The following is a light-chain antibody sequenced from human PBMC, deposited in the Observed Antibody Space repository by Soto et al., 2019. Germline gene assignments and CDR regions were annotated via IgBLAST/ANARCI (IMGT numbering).Light chain of an antibody. Sequence: EVVLTQSPGPLSLSPGERATLSCRASQSFSNYLAWYQQKPGQAPRLLIYGASSRATGIPDRFSGSGSGTDFILTISRLEPEDFAVYYGQQNGSSPRTFGQGTKVEIK. CDR3: QQNGSSPRT. CDR2: GAS. CDR1: QSFSNY. J-gene: IGKJ1*01. V-gene: IGKV3-20*01.